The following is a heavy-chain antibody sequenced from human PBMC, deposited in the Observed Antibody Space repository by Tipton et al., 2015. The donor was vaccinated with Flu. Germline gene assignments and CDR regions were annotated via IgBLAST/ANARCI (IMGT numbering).Heavy chain of an antibody. Sequence: QLVQSGGALIQPGGSLRLSCAASGFTVSTFYMNWVRQAPGRGLEWVSVVDSGGNTKYADSVKGRFTISRDSFQNTLYLQMNSLRVEDTAVSYCARGWLAYWGQGTPVSVSS. J-gene: IGHJ4*02. CDR3: ARGWLAY. CDR1: GFTVSTFY. CDR2: VDSGGNT. V-gene: IGHV3-53*01. D-gene: IGHD2-15*01.